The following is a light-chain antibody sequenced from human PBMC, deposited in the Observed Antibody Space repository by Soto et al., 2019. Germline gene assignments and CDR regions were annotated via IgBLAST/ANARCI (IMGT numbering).Light chain of an antibody. J-gene: IGKJ5*01. CDR2: GAS. V-gene: IGKV3-15*01. CDR1: QSVSSN. CDR3: QHYNNWPIT. Sequence: EKVMTRSPATLSVSPGERATLSCRASQSVSSNLAWYQQKPGQAPRLLIYGASARATGIPARFSGSGSGTEFTLTISSLQSEDSAVYYCQHYNNWPITFGQGTRLEIK.